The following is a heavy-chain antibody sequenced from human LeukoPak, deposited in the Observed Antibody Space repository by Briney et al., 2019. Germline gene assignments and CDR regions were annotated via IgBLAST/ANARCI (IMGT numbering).Heavy chain of an antibody. D-gene: IGHD3-3*01. J-gene: IGHJ4*02. CDR2: IASDGSST. CDR3: ARDSWPSYYDFWSGYFDY. CDR1: GFTFSSYW. Sequence: GGSLRLSCAASGFTFSSYWMNWVRQAPGKGLVWVSRIASDGSSTTYADSVKGRFSISRDNAKNTLYLQMNSLRVEDTAVYYCARDSWPSYYDFWSGYFDYWGQGTLVTVSS. V-gene: IGHV3-74*01.